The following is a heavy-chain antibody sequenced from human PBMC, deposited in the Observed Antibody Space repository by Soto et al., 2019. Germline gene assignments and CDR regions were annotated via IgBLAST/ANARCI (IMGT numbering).Heavy chain of an antibody. CDR1: GFTFSSYE. CDR2: ISSSGSTI. D-gene: IGHD6-13*01. CDR3: ARSFPLAEAGSL. J-gene: IGHJ4*02. V-gene: IGHV3-48*03. Sequence: GGSLRLSCAASGFTFSSYEMNWVRQAPGKGLEWVSYISSSGSTIYYADSVKGRFTISRDNAKNSLYLQMNSLRAEDTAVYYCARSFPLAEAGSLWGQGTLVTVYS.